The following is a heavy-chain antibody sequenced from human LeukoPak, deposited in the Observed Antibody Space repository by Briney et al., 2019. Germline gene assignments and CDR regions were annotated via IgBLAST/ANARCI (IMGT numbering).Heavy chain of an antibody. J-gene: IGHJ4*02. CDR1: GYTFTSYY. CDR3: ARDRGLNVCPSDY. V-gene: IGHV1-46*01. D-gene: IGHD3-10*01. Sequence: ASVKVSCKASGYTFTSYYIDWVRQAPGQGLEWMGVINPSGGSTRYAQKFQGRVTMTGDPSTRTVYMELSSLTSDDTAVYYCARDRGLNVCPSDYWGQGTLVIVSS. CDR2: INPSGGST.